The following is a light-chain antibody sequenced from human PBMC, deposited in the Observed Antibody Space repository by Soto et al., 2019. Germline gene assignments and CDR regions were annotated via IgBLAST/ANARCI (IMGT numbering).Light chain of an antibody. Sequence: EIVLTQSPGTLSLSPGERATLSCRASQTVRSNYFAWYQQKPGQAPRLLIYGASTRATGIPDRFSGSGSGTDFTLTINRLEPEDFAVFYCQQYAASPWTFDQGTKVEIK. CDR3: QQYAASPWT. V-gene: IGKV3-20*01. J-gene: IGKJ1*01. CDR1: QTVRSNY. CDR2: GAS.